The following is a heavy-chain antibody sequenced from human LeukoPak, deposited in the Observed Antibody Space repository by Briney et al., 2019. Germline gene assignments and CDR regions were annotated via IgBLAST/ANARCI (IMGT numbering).Heavy chain of an antibody. CDR2: INAGNGNT. Sequence: ASVKVSCKASGYTFTSYAMHWVRQAPGQRLEWMGWINAGNGNTKYSQEFQGRVTITRDTSASTAYMELGSLRSEDTAVYYCARVVGLTGYSSTWYSGYYYYMDVWGKGTTVTASS. V-gene: IGHV1-3*03. CDR3: ARVVGLTGYSSTWYSGYYYYMDV. J-gene: IGHJ6*03. D-gene: IGHD6-13*01. CDR1: GYTFTSYA.